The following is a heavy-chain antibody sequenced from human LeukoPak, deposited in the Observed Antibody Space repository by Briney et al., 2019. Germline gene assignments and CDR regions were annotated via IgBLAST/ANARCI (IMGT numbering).Heavy chain of an antibody. CDR3: ARDPHLRVRGGILKSGWFDP. CDR1: GDSVSSNSAA. CDR2: TYYRSKWYN. D-gene: IGHD3-10*01. J-gene: IGHJ5*02. Sequence: SQTLSLTCAISGDSVSSNSAAWNWIRQSPSRGLEWLGRTYYRSKWYNDYAVSVKSRITINPDTSKNQFSLQLNSVTPEDTAVYYCARDPHLRVRGGILKSGWFDPWGQGTLVTVSS. V-gene: IGHV6-1*01.